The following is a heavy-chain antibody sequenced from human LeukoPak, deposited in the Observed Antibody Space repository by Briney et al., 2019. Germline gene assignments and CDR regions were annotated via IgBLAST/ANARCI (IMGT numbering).Heavy chain of an antibody. CDR2: IYYSGST. D-gene: IGHD3-22*01. CDR3: ARRRYTSGYLDY. Sequence: SETLSLTCTVSSGSISGFNWSWIRQPPGKGLEWIGYIYYSGSTNYNPSLKSRVTMSIDTSKSQFSLKLTSVTAADTAVYYCARRRYTSGYLDYWGQGTLVTVSS. J-gene: IGHJ4*02. CDR1: SGSISGFN. V-gene: IGHV4-59*08.